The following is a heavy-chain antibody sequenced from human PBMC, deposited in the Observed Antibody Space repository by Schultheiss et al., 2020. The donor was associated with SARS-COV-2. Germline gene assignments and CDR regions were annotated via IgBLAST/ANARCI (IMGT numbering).Heavy chain of an antibody. CDR2: INHSGST. CDR3: ARDLTIFGVDTFYYYYGMDV. J-gene: IGHJ6*02. Sequence: SETLSLTCTVSGGSISSYYWSWIRQPPGKGLEWIGEINHSGSTNYNPSLKSRVTISVDTSKNQFSLKLSSVTAADTAVYYCARDLTIFGVDTFYYYYGMDVWGQGTTVTVSS. D-gene: IGHD3-3*01. CDR1: GGSISSYY. V-gene: IGHV4-59*12.